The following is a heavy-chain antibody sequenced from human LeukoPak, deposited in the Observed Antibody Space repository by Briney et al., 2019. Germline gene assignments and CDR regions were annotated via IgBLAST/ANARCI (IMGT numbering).Heavy chain of an antibody. V-gene: IGHV3-21*01. CDR3: ARSWDSSSSGLYYYYYMDV. CDR2: ISSSSSYI. J-gene: IGHJ6*03. Sequence: GGSLRLSCAASGFTFSSYSMNWVRQAPGKGLEWVSSISSSSSYIYYADSVKGRFTISRDNAKNSLYLQMNSLRAEDTAVYYCARSWDSSSSGLYYYYYMDVWGKGTTVTVSS. D-gene: IGHD6-6*01. CDR1: GFTFSSYS.